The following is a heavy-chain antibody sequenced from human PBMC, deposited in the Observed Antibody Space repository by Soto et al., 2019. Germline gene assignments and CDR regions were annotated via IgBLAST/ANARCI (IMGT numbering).Heavy chain of an antibody. D-gene: IGHD3-22*01. CDR2: ISAYNGNT. CDR1: GYTFTSYG. Sequence: QVQLVQSGAEVKKPGASVKVSCKASGYTFTSYGITWVRQAPGQGREWMGWISAYNGNTNYAQKLQGRVTMTTDTSTSTAYMELRSLRSDDTAVYYCARDRNTMIVVVIYYGMDVWGQGTTVTVSS. CDR3: ARDRNTMIVVVIYYGMDV. V-gene: IGHV1-18*01. J-gene: IGHJ6*02.